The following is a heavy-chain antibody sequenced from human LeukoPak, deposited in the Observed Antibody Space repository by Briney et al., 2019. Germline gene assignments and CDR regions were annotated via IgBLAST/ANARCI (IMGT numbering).Heavy chain of an antibody. V-gene: IGHV5-51*01. J-gene: IGHJ4*02. CDR2: IYPGDSDT. D-gene: IGHD3-9*01. Sequence: GESLKISCKDSGYSFTSYWIGWVRQMPGKGLEWMGIIYPGDSDTRYSPSFLGQVTISADKSINTAYLQWSSLKASDTATYYCARVHYDILTVDYWGQGTLVTVSS. CDR1: GYSFTSYW. CDR3: ARVHYDILTVDY.